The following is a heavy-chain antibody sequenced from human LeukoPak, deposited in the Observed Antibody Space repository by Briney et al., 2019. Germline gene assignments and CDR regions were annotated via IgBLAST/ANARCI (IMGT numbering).Heavy chain of an antibody. CDR3: ARVEYCGGDCCHFDY. J-gene: IGHJ4*02. V-gene: IGHV4-34*01. CDR1: GGSFSGYY. CDR2: INHSGST. Sequence: SETLSLTCAVYGGSFSGYYWSWIRQPPGKGLGWIGEINHSGSTNYNPSLKSRVTISVDTSKNQFSLKLSSVTAADTAVYYCARVEYCGGDCCHFDYWGQGTLVTVSS. D-gene: IGHD2-21*02.